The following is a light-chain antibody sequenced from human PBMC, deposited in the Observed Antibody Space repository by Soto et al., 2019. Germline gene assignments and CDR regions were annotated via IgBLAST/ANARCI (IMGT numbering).Light chain of an antibody. CDR1: QPISNY. Sequence: DVQMTQSPSSLSASVGDRVTITCRASQPISNYLNWYQQKAGEALKVLIFGASSLQSGVPSKFSGSGYGTDFTLIINNLHPDDFATYYCQQTHAVPLTFGQGTRLEIK. CDR2: GAS. J-gene: IGKJ5*01. CDR3: QQTHAVPLT. V-gene: IGKV1-39*01.